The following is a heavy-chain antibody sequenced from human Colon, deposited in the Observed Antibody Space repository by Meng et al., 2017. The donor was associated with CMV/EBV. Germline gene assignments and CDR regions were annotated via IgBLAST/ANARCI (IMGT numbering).Heavy chain of an antibody. CDR2: VYYSWSA. CDR1: GDSMRSHY. V-gene: IGHV4-59*11. J-gene: IGHJ4*02. D-gene: IGHD1-1*01. CDR3: ARGLGHASNNSHDY. Sequence: GSLRLSCTVSGDSMRSHYWSWIRQPPGKGLEWMGYVYYSWSATYSPSLRSRVSISLDMSKNHFSLKLRSVTAADTAMYFCARGLGHASNNSHDYWGQGTLVTVSS.